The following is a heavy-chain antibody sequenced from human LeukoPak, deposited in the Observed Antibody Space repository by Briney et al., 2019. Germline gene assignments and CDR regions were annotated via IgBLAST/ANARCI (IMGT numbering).Heavy chain of an antibody. CDR3: ARDPSGSGWSLNN. V-gene: IGHV3-33*08. D-gene: IGHD6-19*01. CDR1: GFTFSSYA. CDR2: IWYDGSND. J-gene: IGHJ4*02. Sequence: PGGSLRLSCAASGFTFSSYAMSWVRQAPGKGLEWVAFIWYDGSNDHYADSVKGRFTISRDNSKNTVCLQMNSLRVEDTAVYYCARDPSGSGWSLNNWGQGTLVTVSS.